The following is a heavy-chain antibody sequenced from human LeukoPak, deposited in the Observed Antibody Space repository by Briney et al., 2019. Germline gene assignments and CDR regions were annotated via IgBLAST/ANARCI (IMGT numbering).Heavy chain of an antibody. CDR3: ARHSHPDDGGNSVLLNAFDI. Sequence: GGSPRLSCAASGFTFDDYGMSGVRQAPGKGLEWVSSINWNGGTTVYGASVKGRSTISRDNTKNTLYLHMDSLRAEDTAVYYCARHSHPDDGGNSVLLNAFDIWGQGTMVTVSS. CDR2: INWNGGTT. D-gene: IGHD4-23*01. V-gene: IGHV3-20*04. CDR1: GFTFDDYG. J-gene: IGHJ3*02.